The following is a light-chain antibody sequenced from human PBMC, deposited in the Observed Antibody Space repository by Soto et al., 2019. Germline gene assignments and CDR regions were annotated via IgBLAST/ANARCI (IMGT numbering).Light chain of an antibody. CDR2: GAS. CDR3: QQAYSLPIT. Sequence: RVTQPHSFCSHPLGARVTSPCRASQDIAGYLAWYQHKPGRTPELLIHGASRLQSGVPARFSGSGSGTDFTLSINSLQPEDFATYYCQQAYSLPITFGQGTRLEIK. J-gene: IGKJ5*01. V-gene: IGKV1D-12*01. CDR1: QDIAGY.